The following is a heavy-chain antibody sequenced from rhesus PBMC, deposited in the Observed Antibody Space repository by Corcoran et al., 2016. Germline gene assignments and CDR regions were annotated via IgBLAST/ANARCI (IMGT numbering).Heavy chain of an antibody. V-gene: IGHV4-80*01. Sequence: QVQLQESGPGLVKPSETLSLTCAVSGASISSYWWSWIRQPPGKGLEWIGEINSNSGRTYYTPSLKSRVTISKSATKNQVSLKLSSVTAADTAVYYCARNGGGYSYRDYYGLDSWGQGVVVTVSS. CDR1: GASISSYW. J-gene: IGHJ6*01. D-gene: IGHD5-12*01. CDR3: ARNGGGYSYRDYYGLDS. CDR2: INSNSGRT.